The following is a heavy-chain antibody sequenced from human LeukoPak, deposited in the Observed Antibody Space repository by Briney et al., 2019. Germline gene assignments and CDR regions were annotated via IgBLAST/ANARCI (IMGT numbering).Heavy chain of an antibody. CDR2: ISPYNGDT. V-gene: IGHV1-18*01. CDR3: ARGHAPIDY. CDR1: GYIFTTYG. J-gene: IGHJ4*02. Sequence: ASVKVSCKASGYIFTTYGISWVRQAPGQGLEWMGWISPYNGDTNDAQKFQGRVTMTTDTSTSTTYMELRSLGSDDTAVYYCARGHAPIDYWGQGTLVTVSS.